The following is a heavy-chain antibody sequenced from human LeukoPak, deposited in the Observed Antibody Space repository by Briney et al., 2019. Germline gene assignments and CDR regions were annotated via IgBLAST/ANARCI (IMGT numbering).Heavy chain of an antibody. J-gene: IGHJ6*02. V-gene: IGHV4-59*01. CDR1: AGSISSYY. CDR2: IYYSGST. D-gene: IGHD3-3*01. CDR3: ARQGGTIFGVGYYYYYGMDV. Sequence: SETLSLTCTVSAGSISSYYWSWIRQPPGKGLEWIGYIYYSGSTNYNPSLKSRVTISVDTSKNQFSLKLSSVTAADTAVYYCARQGGTIFGVGYYYYYGMDVWGQGTTVTVSS.